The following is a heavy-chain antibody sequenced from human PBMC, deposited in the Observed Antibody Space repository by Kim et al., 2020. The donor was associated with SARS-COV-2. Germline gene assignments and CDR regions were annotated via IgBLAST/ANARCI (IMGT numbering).Heavy chain of an antibody. J-gene: IGHJ5*02. CDR3: ATDRIGPPMEGFDP. Sequence: ASVKVSCKVSGYTLTELSMHWVRQAPGKGLEWMGGFDPEDGETIYAQKFQGRVTMTEDTSTDTAYMELSSLRSEDTAVYYCATDRIGPPMEGFDPWGQGTLVTVSS. D-gene: IGHD3-10*01. CDR2: FDPEDGET. CDR1: GYTLTELS. V-gene: IGHV1-24*01.